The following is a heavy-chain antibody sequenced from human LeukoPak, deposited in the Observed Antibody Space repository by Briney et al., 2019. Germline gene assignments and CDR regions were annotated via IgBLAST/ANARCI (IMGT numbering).Heavy chain of an antibody. Sequence: SQTLSLTCTVSGGSISSGSYYWSWIRQPAGKGLEWIGRIYTSGSTNYNPSLKSRVTILVDTSKNQFSLKLSSVTAADTAVYYCARGGRGWFDPWGQGTLVTVSS. V-gene: IGHV4-61*02. CDR2: IYTSGST. J-gene: IGHJ5*02. CDR3: ARGGRGWFDP. CDR1: GGSISSGSYY.